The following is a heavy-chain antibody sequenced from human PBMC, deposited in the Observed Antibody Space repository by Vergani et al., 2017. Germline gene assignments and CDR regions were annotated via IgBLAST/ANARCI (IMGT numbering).Heavy chain of an antibody. Sequence: QVQLVESGGGVVQPGRSLRLSCAASEFTFSAYGMHWVRQAPGKGLEWVAVISYDGSSKYYADSVKGRFTISRDNSKNTLYLQMKSLRPEDTAVYYCAREYSSTSGRAFDFWGQGTKVTVSS. CDR1: EFTFSAYG. J-gene: IGHJ3*01. CDR3: AREYSSTSGRAFDF. V-gene: IGHV3-30*03. CDR2: ISYDGSSK. D-gene: IGHD2-2*01.